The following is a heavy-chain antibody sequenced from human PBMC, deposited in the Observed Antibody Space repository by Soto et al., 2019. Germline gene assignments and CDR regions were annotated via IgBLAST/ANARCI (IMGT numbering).Heavy chain of an antibody. CDR3: ARARAQWSMRAFDI. CDR2: INHSGST. V-gene: IGHV4-34*01. J-gene: IGHJ3*02. D-gene: IGHD2-8*01. CDR1: GGSFSGYY. Sequence: NPSETLSLTCAVYGGSFSGYYWSWIRQPPGKGLEWIGEINHSGSTNYNPSLKSRVTISVDTSKNQFSLKLSSVTAADTAVYYCARARAQWSMRAFDIWGQGTMVTVSS.